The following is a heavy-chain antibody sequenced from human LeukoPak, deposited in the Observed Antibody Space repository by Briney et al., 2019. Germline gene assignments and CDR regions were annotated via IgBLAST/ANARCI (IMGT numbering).Heavy chain of an antibody. V-gene: IGHV1-2*02. J-gene: IGHJ2*01. D-gene: IGHD5-24*01. Sequence: ASVKVSCKASGYTFTGYYMHWVRQAPGQGLEWMGWINPNSGGTNYAQKLQGRVTMTTDTSTSTAYMELRSLRSDDTAVYYCARTLGARDGYTPPWYFDLWGRGTLVTVSS. CDR3: ARTLGARDGYTPPWYFDL. CDR2: INPNSGGT. CDR1: GYTFTGYY.